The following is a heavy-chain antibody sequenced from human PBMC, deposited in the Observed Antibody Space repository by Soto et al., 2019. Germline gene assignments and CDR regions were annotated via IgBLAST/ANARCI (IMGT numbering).Heavy chain of an antibody. CDR1: GGSNSSSSYY. D-gene: IGHD2-15*01. V-gene: IGHV4-39*01. J-gene: IGHJ6*02. CDR2: IYYSGST. CDR3: ARPRSGGSSDSSFCTDYYYGMDV. Sequence: SETMPLTCTVCGGSNSSSSYYWGWLRQPPGRGLEWSGRIYYSGSTYYNPSLMSRVTISVGTSKNQFSLKLSSVTAADSAVYYCARPRSGGSSDSSFCTDYYYGMDVWRQGTRVTVSS.